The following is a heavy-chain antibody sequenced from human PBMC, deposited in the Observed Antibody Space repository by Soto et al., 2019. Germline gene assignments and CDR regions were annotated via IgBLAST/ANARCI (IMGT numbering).Heavy chain of an antibody. J-gene: IGHJ5*01. CDR2: IIPLFGST. CDR3: ASGSALAADS. Sequence: QVQLVQSGAVVKKPGSSLKVSCRTSGGTFTSFTVSWVRQAPGQALEWMGGIIPLFGSTNYAHKFQGRLTTPADRPTAPASLALRSLTSHASVVLCCASGSALAADSWWQGTLVNVSP. CDR1: GGTFTSFT. V-gene: IGHV1-69*06.